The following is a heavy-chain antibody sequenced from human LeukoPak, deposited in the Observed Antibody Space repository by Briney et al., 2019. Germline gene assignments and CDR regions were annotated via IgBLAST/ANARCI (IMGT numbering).Heavy chain of an antibody. CDR1: GFAFSSYA. D-gene: IGHD5-12*01. CDR2: ISGSGGST. J-gene: IGHJ4*02. Sequence: GGSLRLSCAASGFAFSSYAISWVRQASGKGLEWVSSISGSGGSTYYADSVKGRFTISRDNFKNTLYLQMNSLRVEDTAVYYRAKDRGRYSYGSVDYWGQGTLVTVSS. V-gene: IGHV3-23*01. CDR3: AKDRGRYSYGSVDY.